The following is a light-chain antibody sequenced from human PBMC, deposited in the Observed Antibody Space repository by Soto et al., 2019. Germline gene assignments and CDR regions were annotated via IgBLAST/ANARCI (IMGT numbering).Light chain of an antibody. CDR3: QQLNSHPP. CDR2: AAS. Sequence: DIQLTQSPSFLSASVGDRVTITCRASQGISSYLAWYQQKPGKAPKLLIYAASTLQSGVPSRFSGSGSGTEFTLTISSLQPEDFATYYCQQLNSHPPFGGGTKVEIK. V-gene: IGKV1-9*01. J-gene: IGKJ4*01. CDR1: QGISSY.